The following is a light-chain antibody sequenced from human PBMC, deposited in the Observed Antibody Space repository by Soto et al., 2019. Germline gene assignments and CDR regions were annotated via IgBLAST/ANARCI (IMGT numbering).Light chain of an antibody. CDR3: QTWGSGIVV. Sequence: QAVVTQSPSASASLGASVKLTCTLSSGHSNYAIAWHQQQSEKGPRYLMKLNSDGSHSKGDGIPDRFSGSSSGAERYLTISSLQSVDEADYYCQTWGSGIVVFGGGTKLTVL. J-gene: IGLJ2*01. CDR2: LNSDGSH. CDR1: SGHSNYA. V-gene: IGLV4-69*01.